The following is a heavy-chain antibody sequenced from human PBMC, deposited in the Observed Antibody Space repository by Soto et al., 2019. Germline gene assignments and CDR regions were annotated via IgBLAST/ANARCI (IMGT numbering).Heavy chain of an antibody. D-gene: IGHD6-19*01. CDR1: GFNFSDHY. Sequence: GGSLRLSCAASGFNFSDHYMNWVRQAPGKGLEWVSYISGSSRYTNFADSVKGRFTISRDNAKNSLYLQMNSLRVEDTAVYYCARHTSGWHYYDYWGQGXPVTVYS. CDR3: ARHTSGWHYYDY. CDR2: ISGSSRYT. V-gene: IGHV3-11*06. J-gene: IGHJ4*02.